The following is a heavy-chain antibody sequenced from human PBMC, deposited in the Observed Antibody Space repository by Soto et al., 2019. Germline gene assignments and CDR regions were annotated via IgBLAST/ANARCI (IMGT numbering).Heavy chain of an antibody. D-gene: IGHD5-18*01. V-gene: IGHV1-69*12. CDR1: GGTFSTYA. Sequence: QVQLVQSGAEVKKPESSVKVSCKAPGGTFSTYAISWVRQAPGQGLEWMGGIIPMFGTAIYGQRFQDRVTITADESTNTGYMELSSLRSEDTAVYFCASGIQLWLRRINNGYSGWGQGTLVTVSS. J-gene: IGHJ4*02. CDR2: IIPMFGTA. CDR3: ASGIQLWLRRINNGYSG.